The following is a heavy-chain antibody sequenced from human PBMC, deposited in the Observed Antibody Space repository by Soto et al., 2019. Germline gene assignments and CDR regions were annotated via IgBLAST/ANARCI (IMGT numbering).Heavy chain of an antibody. CDR1: GGNFITLA. CDR2: IIPISSTT. Sequence: QVELVQSEAEVKKPGSSVKVSCKASGGNFITLAISWVRQAPGQGLEWMGEIIPISSTTKSAHKFQDRVTISADGSSSAVHMELRSLKSEDTAIYFCAKKLGIDPFGSYGLDVWGQGTTLTVSS. J-gene: IGHJ6*02. V-gene: IGHV1-69*01. CDR3: AKKLGIDPFGSYGLDV. D-gene: IGHD7-27*01.